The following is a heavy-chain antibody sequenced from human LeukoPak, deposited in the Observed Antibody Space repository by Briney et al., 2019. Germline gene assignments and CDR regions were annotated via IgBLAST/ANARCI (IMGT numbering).Heavy chain of an antibody. Sequence: SETLSLTCTVSGYSISSGYYWGWIRQPPGKGLEWIGSIYHSGSTYYNPSLKSRVTISVDTSKNQFSLKLSSVTAADTAVYYCARGELRSAYFDNWGQGTLVTVSS. D-gene: IGHD3-3*01. CDR3: ARGELRSAYFDN. V-gene: IGHV4-38-2*02. CDR1: GYSISSGYY. J-gene: IGHJ4*02. CDR2: IYHSGST.